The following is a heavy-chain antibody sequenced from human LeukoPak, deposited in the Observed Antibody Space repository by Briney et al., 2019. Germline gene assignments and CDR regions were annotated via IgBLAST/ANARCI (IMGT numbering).Heavy chain of an antibody. D-gene: IGHD1-26*01. CDR2: INWNGGST. J-gene: IGHJ6*03. V-gene: IGHV3-20*04. Sequence: GGSLRLSCAASGFTFDDYGMSWVRQAPGKGLEWVSGINWNGGSTGYADSVKGRFTISRDNAKNSLYLQMNSLRAEDTALYYCARRRVGATSGDKEYYYYYMDVWGKGTTVTVSS. CDR3: ARRRVGATSGDKEYYYYYMDV. CDR1: GFTFDDYG.